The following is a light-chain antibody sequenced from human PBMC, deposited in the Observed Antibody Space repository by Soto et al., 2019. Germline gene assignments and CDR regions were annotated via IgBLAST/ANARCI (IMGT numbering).Light chain of an antibody. Sequence: EIVMTQSPATLSVSPGERATLSCRASQSVSSNLAWYQQKPGQAPRLLLYGASTRATGIPARFSGSGSGTEFSLTISSLQSEDFAVYYCQQYNNWPSWTFGHGTKVAIK. CDR1: QSVSSN. CDR3: QQYNNWPSWT. J-gene: IGKJ1*01. CDR2: GAS. V-gene: IGKV3-15*01.